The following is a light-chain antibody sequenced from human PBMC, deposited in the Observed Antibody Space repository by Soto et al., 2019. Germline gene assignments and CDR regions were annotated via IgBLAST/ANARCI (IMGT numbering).Light chain of an antibody. CDR2: AAS. CDR1: QGIGVY. Sequence: DIQMTQSPSSLSASLGDRVTITCRASQGIGVYLAWFQQKPGKVPKLLIYAASTLQSGVPSRFSGSGSGTDFTLTISSLQPEDFATYYCQKYNSAPLNFGGGTKVEIK. J-gene: IGKJ4*01. V-gene: IGKV1-27*01. CDR3: QKYNSAPLN.